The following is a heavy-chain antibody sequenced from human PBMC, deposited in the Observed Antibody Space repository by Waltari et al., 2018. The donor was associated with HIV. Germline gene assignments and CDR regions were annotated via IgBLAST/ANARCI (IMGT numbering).Heavy chain of an antibody. CDR3: ARRGIQLWFYAFDI. D-gene: IGHD5-18*01. CDR2: IYTSGSP. V-gene: IGHV4-61*02. J-gene: IGHJ3*02. CDR1: GGSISSGSYY. Sequence: QVQLQESGPGLVKPSQTLSLTCTVSGGSISSGSYYWSWIRQPAGKGLEWIARIYTSGSPNYNPSLKSRVTISVDTSKNHFSLKLSSVTAADTAVYYCARRGIQLWFYAFDIWGQGTMVTVSS.